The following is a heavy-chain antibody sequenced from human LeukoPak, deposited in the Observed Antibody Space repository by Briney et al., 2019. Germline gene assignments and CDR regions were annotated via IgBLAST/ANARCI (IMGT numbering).Heavy chain of an antibody. CDR2: IYRTGST. V-gene: IGHV4-30-4*01. Sequence: SETLSLTCNVSGDPISSGDYFWSWVRQPPGKGLEWVGYIYRTGSTYYNPSLKSRIVLSVDTSKNQFSLKLTSVSVADTAMYFCARLGDLGMDVWGQGTTVTVSS. CDR3: ARLGDLGMDV. J-gene: IGHJ6*02. CDR1: GDPISSGDYF. D-gene: IGHD3-10*01.